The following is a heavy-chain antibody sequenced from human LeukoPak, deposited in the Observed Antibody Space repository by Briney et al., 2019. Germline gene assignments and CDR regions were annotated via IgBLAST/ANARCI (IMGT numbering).Heavy chain of an antibody. V-gene: IGHV3-48*04. CDR1: GFTFSRYS. D-gene: IGHD3-22*01. Sequence: PGGSLRLSCAASGFTFSRYSMNWVRQAPGKGLEWISYISSSSGTIYYADSVKGRFTISRDNAKNSLYLQMNSLRAEDTAVYYCARDIYYDSSGYYGSVYWGQGTLVTVSS. CDR3: ARDIYYDSSGYYGSVY. J-gene: IGHJ4*02. CDR2: ISSSSGTI.